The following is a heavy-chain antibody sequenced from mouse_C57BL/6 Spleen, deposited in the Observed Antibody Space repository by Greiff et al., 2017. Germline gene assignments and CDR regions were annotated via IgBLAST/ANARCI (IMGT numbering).Heavy chain of an antibody. V-gene: IGHV1-61*01. D-gene: IGHD2-5*01. CDR3: ARGSNYGSDAMDY. Sequence: VQLQQPGAELVRPGSSVKLSCKASGYTFTSYWLDWVKQRPGQGLEWIGNIYPSDSETHYNQKFKDKATLTVDKSSSTAYMPLSSLTSEDSAVYYCARGSNYGSDAMDYWGQGTSVTVSS. CDR2: IYPSDSET. CDR1: GYTFTSYW. J-gene: IGHJ4*01.